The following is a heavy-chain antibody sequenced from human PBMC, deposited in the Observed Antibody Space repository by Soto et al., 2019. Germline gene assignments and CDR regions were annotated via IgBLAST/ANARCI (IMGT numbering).Heavy chain of an antibody. Sequence: QVQLVQSGAEVKKPGASVKVSCKASGYTFTSYGISWVRQAPGQGLEWMGWISADNGNTNYAQKLQGRVTMTTDTPTSTAYMELRSLRSDDTAVYYCARSFLGYRGGNVPWFYPCGQGTLVTVSS. CDR1: GYTFTSYG. CDR3: ARSFLGYRGGNVPWFYP. V-gene: IGHV1-18*04. D-gene: IGHD5-12*01. CDR2: ISADNGNT. J-gene: IGHJ5*02.